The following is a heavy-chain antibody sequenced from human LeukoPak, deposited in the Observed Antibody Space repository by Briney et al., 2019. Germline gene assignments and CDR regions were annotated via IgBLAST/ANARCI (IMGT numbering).Heavy chain of an antibody. CDR1: GGSISSYY. D-gene: IGHD4-17*01. CDR3: ARDVKTTGDRGAFDI. CDR2: IYYSGST. Sequence: SETLSLTCTVSGGSISSYYWSWIRQPPGKGLEWIGYIYYSGSTNYNPSLKSRVTISVDTSKNQFSLKLSSVTAADTAVYYCARDVKTTGDRGAFDIWGQGTMVTVSS. V-gene: IGHV4-59*01. J-gene: IGHJ3*02.